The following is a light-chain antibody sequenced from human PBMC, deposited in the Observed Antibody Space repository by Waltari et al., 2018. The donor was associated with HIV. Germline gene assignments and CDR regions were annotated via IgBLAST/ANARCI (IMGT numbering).Light chain of an antibody. CDR1: NLGENY. CDR3: QAWDNNLAV. J-gene: IGLJ3*02. CDR2: QDN. Sequence: SYELTQPPSLSVSQGQTASITCSGDNLGENYSSCSQQKSGQSPLLVMSQDNKRPSGIPERCSGANAGNTATLTISGTQSMDEADYYCQAWDNNLAVFGGGTKLTVL. V-gene: IGLV3-1*01.